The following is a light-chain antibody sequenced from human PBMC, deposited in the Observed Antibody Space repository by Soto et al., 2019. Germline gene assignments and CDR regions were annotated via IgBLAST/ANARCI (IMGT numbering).Light chain of an antibody. V-gene: IGLV2-14*01. J-gene: IGLJ1*01. CDR1: SSDVGGYNY. CDR3: SSYTSGSTVGDV. Sequence: QSALTQPASVSGSPGQSITISCTGTSSDVGGYNYVSWYQQHPGKAPQLMIYEVSNRPSGVSNRFSGSKSGNTASLTISGLQAEDEADYYFSSYTSGSTVGDVFGTGTKVTVL. CDR2: EVS.